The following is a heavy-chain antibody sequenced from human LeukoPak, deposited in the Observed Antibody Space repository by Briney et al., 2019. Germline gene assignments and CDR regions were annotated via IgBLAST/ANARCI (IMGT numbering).Heavy chain of an antibody. J-gene: IGHJ5*02. Sequence: PSETLSLTCTVSGGSVSSGSYYWSWIRQPPGKGLEWIGYTYYSGSTNYNPSLKSRVTISVDTSKNQFSLKLSSVTATDTAVYYCAREAGLEDWFDPWGQGTLVTVSS. V-gene: IGHV4-61*01. CDR3: AREAGLEDWFDP. CDR1: GGSVSSGSYY. D-gene: IGHD3-10*01. CDR2: TYYSGST.